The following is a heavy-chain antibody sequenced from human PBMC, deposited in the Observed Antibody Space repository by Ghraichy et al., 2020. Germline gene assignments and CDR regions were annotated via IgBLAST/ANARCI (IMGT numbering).Heavy chain of an antibody. V-gene: IGHV4-59*01. CDR3: ARYGEQWLVRGYFAY. CDR1: GGSINGFY. J-gene: IGHJ4*02. CDR2: VYYTGIT. Sequence: SETLSLTCTVSGGSINGFYWSWIRQPPGRGLEWIGYVYYTGITYYNPSLKSRLTMSVDTSKNQFSLKLTSVTAADTAVYYCARYGEQWLVRGYFAYWGQGALVTVSS. D-gene: IGHD6-19*01.